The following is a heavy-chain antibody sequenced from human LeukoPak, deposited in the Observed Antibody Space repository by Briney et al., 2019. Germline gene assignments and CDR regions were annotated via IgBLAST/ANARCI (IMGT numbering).Heavy chain of an antibody. D-gene: IGHD4-17*01. J-gene: IGHJ4*02. CDR2: ISGGSSYT. CDR3: ARGMGYGDSYCFDY. Sequence: GGSLRLSCAASGFTFSSYWMSWLRQAPGKGLEWVSYISGGSSYTDYADSLKDRFTISRDNAKNSLYLQMNSLRAEDTAVYYCARGMGYGDSYCFDYWGRGTLVTVSS. CDR1: GFTFSSYW. V-gene: IGHV3-11*06.